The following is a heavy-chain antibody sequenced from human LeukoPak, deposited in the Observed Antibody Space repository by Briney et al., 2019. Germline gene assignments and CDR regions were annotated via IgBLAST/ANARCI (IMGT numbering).Heavy chain of an antibody. CDR3: ARDTVGANFDY. CDR1: GFTFSSYS. D-gene: IGHD1-26*01. V-gene: IGHV3-48*04. J-gene: IGHJ4*02. Sequence: QPGGSLRLSCAASGFTFSSYSMNWVRQAPGKGLEWVSYISSSSSTIYYADSVKGRFTISRDNAKNSLYLQMNSLQSEDTAVYYCARDTVGANFDYWGQGTLVTVSS. CDR2: ISSSSSTI.